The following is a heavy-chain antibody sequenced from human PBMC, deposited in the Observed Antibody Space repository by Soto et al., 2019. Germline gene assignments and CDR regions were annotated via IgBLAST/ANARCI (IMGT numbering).Heavy chain of an antibody. J-gene: IGHJ4*02. CDR2: ISSSSSYI. CDR1: GFTFSSYS. V-gene: IGHV3-21*01. CDR3: ARDLAHDSSGYWAPDY. D-gene: IGHD3-22*01. Sequence: PGGSLRLSCAASGFTFSSYSMSWVRQAPGKGLEWVSSISSSSSYIYYADSVEGRFTISRDNAKNSLYLQMNSLRAEDTAVYYCARDLAHDSSGYWAPDYWGQGTLVTVSS.